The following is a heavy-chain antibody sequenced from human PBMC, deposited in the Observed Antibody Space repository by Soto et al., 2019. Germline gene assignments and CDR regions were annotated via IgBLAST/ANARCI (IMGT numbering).Heavy chain of an antibody. CDR2: ISSSNRTI. CDR3: AREGWPLLQTGMDV. Sequence: PGGSLRLSCAPSGFPFRSYRMNWVRQAPGKGLEWVSYISSSNRTINYADSVKGRFIISRDNAKNSLYLQMHSLRDEDTAVYYCAREGWPLLQTGMDVWGQGTTVTVSS. CDR1: GFPFRSYR. D-gene: IGHD2-15*01. J-gene: IGHJ6*02. V-gene: IGHV3-48*02.